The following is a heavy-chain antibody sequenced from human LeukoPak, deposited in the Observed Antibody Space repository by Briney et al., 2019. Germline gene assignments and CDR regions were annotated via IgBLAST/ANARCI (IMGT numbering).Heavy chain of an antibody. CDR3: ARVGTMPSPAAYWYFDL. CDR2: INPSGGST. V-gene: IGHV1-46*01. D-gene: IGHD2-2*01. J-gene: IGHJ2*01. Sequence: GASVKVSCKASGYTFTSYYMHWVRQAPGQGLEWMGIINPSGGSTSYAQKFQGRVAMTRDTSTSTVYMELSSLRSEDTAVYYCARVGTMPSPAAYWYFDLWGRGTLVTVSS. CDR1: GYTFTSYY.